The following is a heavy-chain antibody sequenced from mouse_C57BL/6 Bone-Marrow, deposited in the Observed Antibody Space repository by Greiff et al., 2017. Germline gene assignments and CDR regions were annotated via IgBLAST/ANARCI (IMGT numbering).Heavy chain of an antibody. CDR2: IRNKANNHAT. D-gene: IGHD2-2*01. V-gene: IGHV6-6*01. J-gene: IGHJ4*01. CDR3: TSYGSPYAMDY. CDR1: GFTFSDAW. Sequence: EVKLVESGGGLVQPGGSMKLSCAASGFTFSDAWMDWVRQSPEKGLEWVAEIRNKANNHATYYAESVKGRFTISRDDSKSSVYLQMNSVRAEDTGIYYCTSYGSPYAMDYWGQGTSVTVSS.